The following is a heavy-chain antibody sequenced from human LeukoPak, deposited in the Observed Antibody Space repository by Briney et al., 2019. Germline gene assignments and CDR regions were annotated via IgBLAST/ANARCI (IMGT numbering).Heavy chain of an antibody. V-gene: IGHV3-23*01. CDR2: ISGSGGST. CDR3: AKWGTAMVYYYFVY. Sequence: GGSLRLSCAASGFTFSSYAMSWVRQAPGKGLEWVSAISGSGGSTYYADSVKGRFTISRGNSKNTLYLQMNSLRAEDTAVYYCAKWGTAMVYYYFVYWGQGTLVTVSS. J-gene: IGHJ4*02. D-gene: IGHD5-18*01. CDR1: GFTFSSYA.